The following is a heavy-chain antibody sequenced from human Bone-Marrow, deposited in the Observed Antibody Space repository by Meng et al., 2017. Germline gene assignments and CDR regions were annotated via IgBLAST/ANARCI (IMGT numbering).Heavy chain of an antibody. J-gene: IGHJ4*02. CDR3: ARASSDYYDSSGTFDY. V-gene: IGHV3-53*04. D-gene: IGHD3-22*01. CDR2: IYSGGST. CDR1: GFTVSSNY. Sequence: ETLSLTCAASGFTVSSNYMSWVRQAPGKGLEWVSVIYSGGSTYYADSVKGRFTISRHNSKNTLYLQMNSLRAEDTAVYYCARASSDYYDSSGTFDYWGQGTLVTVSS.